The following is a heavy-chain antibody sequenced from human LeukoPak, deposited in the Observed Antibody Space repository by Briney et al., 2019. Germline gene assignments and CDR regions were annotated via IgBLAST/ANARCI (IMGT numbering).Heavy chain of an antibody. Sequence: PSGTLYLTCAVSGGSISSSNWWSWVRQTPGKGLEWIGEIYHSGNTNYNPSLKSRVTISIDNSNVQFSLKLSSVTAADTAIYSCARRLSGWTRGFDYWGRGTLVTVSS. CDR3: ARRLSGWTRGFDY. D-gene: IGHD6-19*01. CDR1: GGSISSSNW. CDR2: IYHSGNT. V-gene: IGHV4-4*02. J-gene: IGHJ4*02.